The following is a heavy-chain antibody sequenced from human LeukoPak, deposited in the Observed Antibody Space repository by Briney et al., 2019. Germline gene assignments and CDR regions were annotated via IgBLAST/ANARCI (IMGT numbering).Heavy chain of an antibody. CDR3: ARGSEGGYSSSWYVEFFDY. Sequence: SQTLSLTCAVSGGSISSGGYSWSWIRQPPGKGLEWIGYIYHSGSTYYNPSLKSRVTISVDTSKNQFSLKLSSVTAADTAVYYCARGSEGGYSSSWYVEFFDYWGQGTLVTVSS. CDR2: IYHSGST. CDR1: GGSISSGGYS. V-gene: IGHV4-30-2*01. J-gene: IGHJ4*02. D-gene: IGHD6-13*01.